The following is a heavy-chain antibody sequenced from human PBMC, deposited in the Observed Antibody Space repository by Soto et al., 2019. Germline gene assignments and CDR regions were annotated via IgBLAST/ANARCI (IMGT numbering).Heavy chain of an antibody. CDR2: MYYSGSA. V-gene: IGHV4-31*03. D-gene: IGHD6-6*01. Sequence: ALCLSFMLGGDFESHGGYYWRCVRQYPGKGLEWIGYMYYSGSAYYNPSLKSRMTMSLDTSENQFSLKLSSVTAADTAVYYCATIGQYSSSDYWGPGTLVTVSS. CDR3: ATIGQYSSSDY. CDR1: GDFESHGGYY. J-gene: IGHJ4*02.